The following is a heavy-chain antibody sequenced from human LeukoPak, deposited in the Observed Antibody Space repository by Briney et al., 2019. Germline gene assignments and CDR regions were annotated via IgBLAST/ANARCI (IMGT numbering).Heavy chain of an antibody. Sequence: GRSLRLSCAASGFTFSSYGMHWVRQAPGKGLEWVAVIWYDGSNKYYADSVKGRFTISRDNSKNTLYLQMNSLRAEDTTVYYCARGGGIAAAGLDYWGQGTLVTVSS. CDR2: IWYDGSNK. J-gene: IGHJ4*02. CDR3: ARGGGIAAAGLDY. V-gene: IGHV3-33*01. CDR1: GFTFSSYG. D-gene: IGHD6-13*01.